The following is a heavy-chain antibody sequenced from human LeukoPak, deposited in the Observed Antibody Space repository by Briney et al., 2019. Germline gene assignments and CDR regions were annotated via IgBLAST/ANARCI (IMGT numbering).Heavy chain of an antibody. D-gene: IGHD3-10*01. CDR1: GSTFSSSS. CDR2: ISSSSSYI. Sequence: PGGSLRLSCAVSGSTFSSSSMNWVRQAPGKGMEWVSSISSSSSYIYYADSLKGRFTISRDNAKNSLYLQMNSLRAEDTAVYYCARGGYYGSGSYYNRLDYWGQGTLVTVSS. J-gene: IGHJ4*02. V-gene: IGHV3-21*01. CDR3: ARGGYYGSGSYYNRLDY.